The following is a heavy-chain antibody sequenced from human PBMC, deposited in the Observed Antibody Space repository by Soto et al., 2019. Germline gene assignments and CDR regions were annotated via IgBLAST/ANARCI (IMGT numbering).Heavy chain of an antibody. CDR3: ARGNTSIQGDLSHYNGLDV. V-gene: IGHV3-48*03. Sequence: DEQLVESGGGLVQSGGSLRLSCEASGFTLKSYEVNWVLQAPGKGLEWISYITSSTRTTYYADSVKGRFTIYRDNARKSVYLQMNSLRVEDTAIYYCARGNTSIQGDLSHYNGLDVWGQGTTVTVSS. D-gene: IGHD3-10*01. CDR2: ITSSTRTT. CDR1: GFTLKSYE. J-gene: IGHJ6*02.